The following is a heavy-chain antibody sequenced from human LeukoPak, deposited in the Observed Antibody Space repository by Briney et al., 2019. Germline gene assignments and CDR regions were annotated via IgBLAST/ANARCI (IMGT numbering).Heavy chain of an antibody. V-gene: IGHV3-7*05. CDR3: ASGYTSGA. D-gene: IGHD6-19*01. Sequence: GGSLRLSCAASGFTFSSDEMNWVRQAPGKGLEWVANINQDGSEKNYVDSVKGRFTISRDNAKNSLYLQVNSLRAEDTAVYYCASGYTSGAWGQGTLVTVS. CDR2: INQDGSEK. J-gene: IGHJ3*01. CDR1: GFTFSSDE.